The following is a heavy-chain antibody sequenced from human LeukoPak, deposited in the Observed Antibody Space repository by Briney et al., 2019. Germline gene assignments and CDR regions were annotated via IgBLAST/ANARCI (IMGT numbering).Heavy chain of an antibody. CDR1: GGSISSYY. CDR2: IYYSGST. Sequence: SETLSLTCTVSGGSISSYYWSWIRQPPGKGLEWIGYIYYSGSTNYNPSLKSRVTISVDTSKNQFSLKLSSVTAADTAVYYCARVAHIAATDAFDIWGQGTMVTVSS. J-gene: IGHJ3*02. D-gene: IGHD6-13*01. V-gene: IGHV4-59*08. CDR3: ARVAHIAATDAFDI.